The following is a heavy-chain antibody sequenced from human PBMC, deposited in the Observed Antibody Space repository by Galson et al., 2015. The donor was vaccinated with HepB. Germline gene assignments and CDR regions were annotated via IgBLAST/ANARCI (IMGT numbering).Heavy chain of an antibody. CDR2: ISYDGSNK. J-gene: IGHJ6*02. Sequence: SLRLSCAASGFTFSSYGMHWVRQAPGKGLEWVAVISYDGSNKYYADSVKGRFTISRDNSKNTLYLQMNSLRAEDTAVYYCAKEVSSGWSVYYYYGMDVWGQGTTVTVSS. D-gene: IGHD6-19*01. CDR1: GFTFSSYG. V-gene: IGHV3-30*18. CDR3: AKEVSSGWSVYYYYGMDV.